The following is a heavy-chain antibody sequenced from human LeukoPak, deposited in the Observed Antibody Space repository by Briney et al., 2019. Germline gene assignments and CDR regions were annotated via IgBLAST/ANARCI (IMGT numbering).Heavy chain of an antibody. CDR2: INHSGST. V-gene: IGHV4-34*01. CDR3: ASSATYYYDSSGYYHDY. J-gene: IGHJ4*02. D-gene: IGHD3-22*01. CDR1: GGSFSGYY. Sequence: SETLSLTCAVYGGSFSGYYWSWIRQPPGKGLEWIGEINHSGSTNYNPSLKSRVTISVDTSKNQFSLKLSSMTAADTAVYYCASSATYYYDSSGYYHDYWGQGTLVTVSS.